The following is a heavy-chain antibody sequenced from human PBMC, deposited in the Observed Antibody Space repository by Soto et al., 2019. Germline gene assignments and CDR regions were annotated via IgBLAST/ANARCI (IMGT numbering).Heavy chain of an antibody. CDR3: ARAPYAKSLDY. CDR2: IYYSGST. CDR1: GGSISTYY. V-gene: IGHV4-59*01. D-gene: IGHD4-17*01. J-gene: IGHJ4*02. Sequence: SETLSLTCTVSGGSISTYYWSWIRQPPGKGLEWIGYIYYSGSTNYNPSLRGRVTISVDTSKNEFSLKLTSVTAADTAVYYCARAPYAKSLDYWGQGTLVTVS.